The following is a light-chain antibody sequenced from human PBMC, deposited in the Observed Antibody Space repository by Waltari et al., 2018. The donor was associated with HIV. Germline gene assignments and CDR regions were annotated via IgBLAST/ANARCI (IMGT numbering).Light chain of an antibody. CDR2: DIT. J-gene: IGLJ1*01. V-gene: IGLV2-11*01. CDR1: TSDLGGYDY. CDR3: CSYGGSHTYYV. Sequence: QSVLTQPRSVSGSLGQSVTITCTGTTSDLGGYDYVSWYQNHPAKAHKLIIYDITHPPAGVSDRFSSSKSATTASLPISDLRAEDEAQYYCCSYGGSHTYYVFGTGTMVTV.